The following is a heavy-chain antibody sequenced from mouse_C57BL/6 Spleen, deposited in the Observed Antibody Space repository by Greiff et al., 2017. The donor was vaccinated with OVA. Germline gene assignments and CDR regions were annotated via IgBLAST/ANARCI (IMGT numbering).Heavy chain of an antibody. D-gene: IGHD2-4*01. CDR3: AREKDDSRRGFAY. V-gene: IGHV1-75*01. CDR1: GYTFTDYY. Sequence: VQLVESGPELVKPGASVKISCKASGYTFTDYYINWVKQRPGQGLEWIGWIFPGSGSTYYNEKFKGKATLTVDKSSSTAYMLLSSLTSEDAAVYFCAREKDDSRRGFAYWGQGTLVTVSA. CDR2: IFPGSGST. J-gene: IGHJ3*01.